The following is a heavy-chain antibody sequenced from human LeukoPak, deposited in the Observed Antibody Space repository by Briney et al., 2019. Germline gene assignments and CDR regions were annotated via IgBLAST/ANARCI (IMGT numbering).Heavy chain of an antibody. CDR1: GFTFSSYW. CDR3: ARGAQSWEPDNWFDP. Sequence: GGSLRLPCAASGFTFSSYWMHWVRQGPGKGLVWVSRINSDGSSTSYADSVKGRFTISRDNAKNTLYLQMNSLRAEDTAVYYCARGAQSWEPDNWFDPWGQGTLVTVSS. V-gene: IGHV3-74*01. J-gene: IGHJ5*02. D-gene: IGHD1-26*01. CDR2: INSDGSST.